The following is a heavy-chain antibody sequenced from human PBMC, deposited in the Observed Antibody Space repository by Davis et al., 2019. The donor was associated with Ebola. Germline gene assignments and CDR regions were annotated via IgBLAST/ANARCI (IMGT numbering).Heavy chain of an antibody. CDR3: ARYWANGDFYYYYYGMDV. CDR1: GYTFTSYA. Sequence: SVKVSCKASGYTFTSYAISWVRQAPGQGLEWMGGIIPIFGTANYAQKFQGRVTITADESTSTAYMELSSLRSEDTAVYYCARYWANGDFYYYYYGMDVWGQGTTVTVSS. D-gene: IGHD4-17*01. V-gene: IGHV1-69*13. J-gene: IGHJ6*02. CDR2: IIPIFGTA.